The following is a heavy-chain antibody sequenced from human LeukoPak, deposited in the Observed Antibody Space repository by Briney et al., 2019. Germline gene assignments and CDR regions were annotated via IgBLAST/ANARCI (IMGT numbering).Heavy chain of an antibody. CDR2: IKQDGSEK. CDR1: GGSISSGGYY. CDR3: ARDPSVTTSPIDY. Sequence: PSETLSPTCTVSGGSISSGGYYWSWIRQAPGKGLEWVANIKQDGSEKYYVDSVKGRFTISRDNAKNSLYLQMNSLRAEDTAVYYCARDPSVTTSPIDYWGQGTLVTVSS. D-gene: IGHD4-11*01. J-gene: IGHJ4*02. V-gene: IGHV3-7*01.